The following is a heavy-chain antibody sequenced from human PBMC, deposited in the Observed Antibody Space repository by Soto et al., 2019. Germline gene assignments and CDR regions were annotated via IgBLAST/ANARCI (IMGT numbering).Heavy chain of an antibody. CDR3: ARRRYPIAARLYYFDY. J-gene: IGHJ4*02. D-gene: IGHD6-6*01. CDR1: GGSFSGYY. V-gene: IGHV4-34*01. Sequence: QVQLQQWGAGLLKPSETLSLTCAVYGGSFSGYYWSWIRQPPGKGLEWIGEINHSGSTNYNPSLKSRVTISVATSKNQFSLKLSSVTAADTAVYYCARRRYPIAARLYYFDYWGQGTLVTVSS. CDR2: INHSGST.